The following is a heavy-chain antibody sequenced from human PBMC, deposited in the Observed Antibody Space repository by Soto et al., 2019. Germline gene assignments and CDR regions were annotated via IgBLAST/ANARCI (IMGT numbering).Heavy chain of an antibody. CDR3: ARWTHYYYYGMDV. CDR2: IYYSGST. V-gene: IGHV4-31*03. Sequence: QVQLQESGPGLVKPSQTLSLTCTVSGGSISSGGYYWSWIRQHPGKGLEWIGYIYYSGSTYYNPSLKSRLTISVDTSKNQFSLKLNSVTAADTAVYYCARWTHYYYYGMDVWGQGTTVTVSS. CDR1: GGSISSGGYY. J-gene: IGHJ6*02.